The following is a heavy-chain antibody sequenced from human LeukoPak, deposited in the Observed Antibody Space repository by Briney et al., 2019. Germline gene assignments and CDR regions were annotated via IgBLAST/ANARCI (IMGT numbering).Heavy chain of an antibody. V-gene: IGHV4-61*02. D-gene: IGHD5-12*01. CDR3: ARIVATTDYYYYYMDV. CDR1: GGSISSGSYY. J-gene: IGHJ6*03. CDR2: IYTSGST. Sequence: SETLSLTCTVSGGSISSGSYYWSWIRQPAGKGLEWIGRIYTSGSTNYNPSLKSRVTISVDTSKNQFSLKLSSVTVADTAVYYCARIVATTDYYYYYMDVWGKGTTVTVSS.